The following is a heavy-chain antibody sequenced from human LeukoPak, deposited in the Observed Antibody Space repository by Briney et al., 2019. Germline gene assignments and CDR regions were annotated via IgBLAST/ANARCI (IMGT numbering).Heavy chain of an antibody. Sequence: GASVKVSCKASGGTFSSYAISWVRQAPGQGLEWMGGIIPIFGTANYAQKFQGRVTITADESTSTAYMELSSLRSEDTAVYYCAREYFDWLPPHYYYYYMDVWGKGTTVTISS. CDR1: GGTFSSYA. CDR3: AREYFDWLPPHYYYYYMDV. V-gene: IGHV1-69*13. CDR2: IIPIFGTA. J-gene: IGHJ6*03. D-gene: IGHD3-9*01.